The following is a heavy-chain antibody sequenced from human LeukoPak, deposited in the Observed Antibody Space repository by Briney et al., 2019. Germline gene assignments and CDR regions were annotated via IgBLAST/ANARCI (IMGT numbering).Heavy chain of an antibody. D-gene: IGHD2-2*01. J-gene: IGHJ4*02. CDR1: GFTFSSYS. Sequence: PGGSLRLSCAASGFTFSSYSMNWVRQAPGKGLEWVSSISSSSSYIYYADSVKGRFTISRDNAKNSLYLQMNSLRAEDTAVYYCARDDCSSTSCSVFDYWGQGTLVTVSS. CDR2: ISSSSSYI. CDR3: ARDDCSSTSCSVFDY. V-gene: IGHV3-21*01.